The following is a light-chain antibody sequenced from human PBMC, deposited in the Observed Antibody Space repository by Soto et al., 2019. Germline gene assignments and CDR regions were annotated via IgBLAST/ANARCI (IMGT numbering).Light chain of an antibody. CDR2: YAS. V-gene: IGKV3-11*01. Sequence: VLTQSPATLSLSPGERATLSCRASQTVSRYLAWYQQKPGQAPRLLIYYASNRAAGIPARFSGSGSGTDYTLTISSLEPEDFAVYYCQQGGTWPFLAFSGGSKVEI. J-gene: IGKJ4*01. CDR3: QQGGTWPFLA. CDR1: QTVSRY.